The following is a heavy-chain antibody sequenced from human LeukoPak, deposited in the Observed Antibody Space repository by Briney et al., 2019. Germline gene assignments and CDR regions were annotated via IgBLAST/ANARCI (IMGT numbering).Heavy chain of an antibody. CDR3: ARDGSHFDPFDY. CDR1: GFTFSNYA. Sequence: PGGSLRLSCAATGFTFSNYAMNWVRQAPGKGLEWVSYISGSGGSISYAASVEGRFTISRDNAKSSLFLQMNSLRAEDTAVYYCARDGSHFDPFDYWGQGTLVTVSS. CDR2: ISGSGGSI. D-gene: IGHD3-9*01. V-gene: IGHV3-48*03. J-gene: IGHJ4*02.